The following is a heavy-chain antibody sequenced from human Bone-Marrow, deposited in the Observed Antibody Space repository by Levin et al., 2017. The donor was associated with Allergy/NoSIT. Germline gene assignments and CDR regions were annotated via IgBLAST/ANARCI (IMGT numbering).Heavy chain of an antibody. CDR3: AREDASGSFVDY. CDR1: GDSISSSSYY. D-gene: IGHD3-10*01. V-gene: IGHV4-39*07. CDR2: IFYSGNT. J-gene: IGHJ4*02. Sequence: TCSVSGDSISSSSYYWGWIRQPPGKGLEWIGTIFYSGNTYYNPSLKSRVTLSVDTSKNQFSLKLASVTAADTAVYYCAREDASGSFVDYWGQGTLVIVSS.